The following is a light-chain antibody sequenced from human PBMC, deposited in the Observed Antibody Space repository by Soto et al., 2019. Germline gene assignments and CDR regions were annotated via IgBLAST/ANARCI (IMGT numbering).Light chain of an antibody. J-gene: IGKJ1*01. CDR2: SAS. CDR1: QDISNY. CDR3: QKSNSALWT. Sequence: DIQMTQSPSSLSASVGDRVTITYRASQDISNYLAWYQQKPGKVPQLLIYSASVLQSGVPSRFSGSGSETDFTLTISSLQPEDVATYYCQKSNSALWTFGQGTKVEIK. V-gene: IGKV1-27*01.